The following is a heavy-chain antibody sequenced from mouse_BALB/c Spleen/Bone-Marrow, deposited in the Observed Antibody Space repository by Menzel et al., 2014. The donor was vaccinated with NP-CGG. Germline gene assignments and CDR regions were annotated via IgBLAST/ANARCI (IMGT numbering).Heavy chain of an antibody. Sequence: VHLVESGPGLVAPSQSLSITCTVSGFSLTSYGVSWVRQPPGRGLEWLGVIWGDGSTNYHSALISRLSISKDNSKSXVFLKLNSLQTDNTATYYCAKQGLPDWYFDVWGAGTTITVSS. CDR2: IWGDGST. CDR1: GFSLTSYG. J-gene: IGHJ1*01. CDR3: AKQGLPDWYFDV. V-gene: IGHV2-3*01. D-gene: IGHD3-1*01.